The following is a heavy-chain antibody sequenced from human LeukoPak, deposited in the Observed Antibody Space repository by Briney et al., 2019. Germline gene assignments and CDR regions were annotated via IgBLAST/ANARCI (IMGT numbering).Heavy chain of an antibody. CDR1: GGSISSSSYY. J-gene: IGHJ3*02. Sequence: PSETLSLTCTVSGGSISSSSYYWGWIRQPPGKGLEWIGSIYYSGSTYYNPSLKSRVTISVDTSKNQFSLKLSSVTAADTAVYYCARPRIVGAGDAFDIWGQGTMVTVSS. V-gene: IGHV4-39*01. CDR3: ARPRIVGAGDAFDI. D-gene: IGHD1-26*01. CDR2: IYYSGST.